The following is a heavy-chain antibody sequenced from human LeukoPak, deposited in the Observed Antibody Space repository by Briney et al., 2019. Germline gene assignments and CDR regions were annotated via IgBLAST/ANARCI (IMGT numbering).Heavy chain of an antibody. CDR1: GFTFSSYG. D-gene: IGHD2-2*02. CDR2: IRYDATNT. V-gene: IGHV3-30*02. J-gene: IGHJ4*02. CDR3: AKDPLYIDY. Sequence: GGSLRLSCAASGFTFSSYGMHWVRQAPGRGLEWVAFIRYDATNTYYADSVKGRFTISRDNSKNTLSLQMNSLRPEDTALYYCAKDPLYIDYWGQGTLFTVSS.